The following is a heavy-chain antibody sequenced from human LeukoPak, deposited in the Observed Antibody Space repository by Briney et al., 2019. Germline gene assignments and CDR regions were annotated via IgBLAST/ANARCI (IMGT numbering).Heavy chain of an antibody. CDR3: ARWILYSSGSYSDY. V-gene: IGHV4-59*01. Sequence: SETLSLTCTVSGGSISSYYWSWIRQPPGKGLEWLGYMHYSGSTNYNPSLKSRVTISVDTSKNQFSLKLSSVTAADTAVYYCARWILYSSGSYSDYWGQGTLVTVSS. CDR2: MHYSGST. CDR1: GGSISSYY. J-gene: IGHJ4*02. D-gene: IGHD3-10*01.